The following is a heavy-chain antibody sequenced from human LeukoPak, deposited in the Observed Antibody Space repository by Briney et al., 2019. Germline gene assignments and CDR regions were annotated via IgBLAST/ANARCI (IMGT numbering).Heavy chain of an antibody. D-gene: IGHD2-2*01. CDR1: GGSISSYY. CDR2: IYTSGST. Sequence: SETLSLTCTASGGSISSYYWSWIRQPAGKGLEWIGRIYTSGSTNYNPSLKSRVTMSVDTSKNQFSLKLSSVTAADTAVYYCASNLRSSTSGYYYYYMDVWGKGTTVTISS. V-gene: IGHV4-4*07. J-gene: IGHJ6*03. CDR3: ASNLRSSTSGYYYYYMDV.